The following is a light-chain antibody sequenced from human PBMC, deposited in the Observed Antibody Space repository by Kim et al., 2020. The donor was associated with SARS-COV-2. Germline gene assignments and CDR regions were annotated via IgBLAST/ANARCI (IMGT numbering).Light chain of an antibody. CDR2: NGL. J-gene: IGKJ5*01. CDR1: QTVRSKY. V-gene: IGKV3-20*01. CDR3: QQYGASPIT. Sequence: SPAEKATLSGRASQTVRSKYLAWEQQKPGQAPRHRIQNGLNKATGNPDRFRGSGSGTDFNLTISTLEPEDLAVYYCQQYGASPITFGQGKRLEIK.